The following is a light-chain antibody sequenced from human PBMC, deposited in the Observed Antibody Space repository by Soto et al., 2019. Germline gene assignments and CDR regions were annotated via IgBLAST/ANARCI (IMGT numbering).Light chain of an antibody. CDR3: QSYDTSLSGYV. J-gene: IGLJ1*01. V-gene: IGLV1-40*01. CDR1: RSNLGARYE. Sequence: QPVLTQPPSVSGAPGQRVTISCTGSRSNLGARYEVHWYQHLPGTAPKLLIYGNTNRPSGVPDRFSGSKSGTSASLAITGLQAEDEADYYCQSYDTSLSGYVFGTGTKVTVL. CDR2: GNT.